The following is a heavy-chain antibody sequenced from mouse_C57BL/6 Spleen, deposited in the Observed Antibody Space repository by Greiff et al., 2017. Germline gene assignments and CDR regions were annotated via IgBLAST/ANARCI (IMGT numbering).Heavy chain of an antibody. CDR3: ARHEDGEYYVRGDAMDY. J-gene: IGHJ4*01. CDR2: FYPGSGSI. CDR1: GYTFTEYT. D-gene: IGHD1-1*01. V-gene: IGHV1-62-2*01. Sequence: QVQLQQSGAELVKPGASVKLSCKASGYTFTEYTLNWVKQRSGQGLEWIGWFYPGSGSITYNEKFKDKATLTADKSSSTVYMELSRLTSEDAAVYFCARHEDGEYYVRGDAMDYWGQGTSVTVSS.